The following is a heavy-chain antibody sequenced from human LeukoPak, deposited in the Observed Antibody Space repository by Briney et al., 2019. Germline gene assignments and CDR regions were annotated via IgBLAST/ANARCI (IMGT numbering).Heavy chain of an antibody. CDR2: ISGSGGTT. J-gene: IGHJ4*02. V-gene: IGHV3-23*01. D-gene: IGHD2-15*01. Sequence: HSGGSLRLSCAASAFTFSNYAINWVRQAPGKGLEWVSAISGSGGTTYYADSVRGRFTISRDNSKNTLYLQMNSLRAEDTAVYYCAKGGARMVVPATEFNWGQGTLVTVSS. CDR3: AKGGARMVVPATEFN. CDR1: AFTFSNYA.